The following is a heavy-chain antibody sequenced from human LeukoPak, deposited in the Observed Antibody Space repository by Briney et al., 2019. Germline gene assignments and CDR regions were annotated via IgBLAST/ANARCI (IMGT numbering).Heavy chain of an antibody. CDR3: ARGGISMVRGVTLYYYYGMDV. CDR1: GGSFSGYY. CDR2: INHSGST. D-gene: IGHD3-10*01. V-gene: IGHV4-34*01. Sequence: SETLSLTCAVYGGSFSGYYWSWIRQPPGKGLEWIGEINHSGSTNYNPSLKSRVTISVDTSKSQFSLKLSSVTAADTAVYYCARGGISMVRGVTLYYYYGMDVWGKGTTVTVSS. J-gene: IGHJ6*04.